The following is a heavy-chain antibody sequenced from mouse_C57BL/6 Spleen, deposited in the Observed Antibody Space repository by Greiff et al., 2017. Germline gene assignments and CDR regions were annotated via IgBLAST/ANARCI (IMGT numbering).Heavy chain of an antibody. J-gene: IGHJ1*03. Sequence: EVKLVESGEGLVKPGGSLKLSRAASGFTFSSYAMSWVRQTPEKRLEWVAYISSGGDYIYYADTVKGRFTISRDNARNTLYLQMSSLKSEDTAMYYCTREGYYSNYVRYFDVWGTGTTVTVSS. CDR1: GFTFSSYA. V-gene: IGHV5-9-1*02. CDR3: TREGYYSNYVRYFDV. D-gene: IGHD2-5*01. CDR2: ISSGGDYI.